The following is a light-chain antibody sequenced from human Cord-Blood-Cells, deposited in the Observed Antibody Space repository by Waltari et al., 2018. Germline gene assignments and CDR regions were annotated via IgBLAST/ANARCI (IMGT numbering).Light chain of an antibody. V-gene: IGKV1-39*01. J-gene: IGKJ1*01. Sequence: PSSLSASVGDRVTITCRASQSISSYLNWYQQKPGKAPKLLIYAASSLQSGVPSRFSGSGSGTDFTLTISSLQPEDFATYYCQQSYSTPPEWTFGQGTKVEIK. CDR2: AAS. CDR3: QQSYSTPPEWT. CDR1: QSISSY.